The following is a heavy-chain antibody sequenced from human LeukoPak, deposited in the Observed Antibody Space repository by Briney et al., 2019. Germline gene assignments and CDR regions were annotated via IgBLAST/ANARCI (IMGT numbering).Heavy chain of an antibody. D-gene: IGHD3-22*01. CDR2: ISSSSSYT. J-gene: IGHJ2*01. V-gene: IGHV3-11*05. CDR3: ARDKYYYDSSGYYHSYWYFDL. CDR1: GFTFSDYY. Sequence: PGGSLRLSCAASGFTFSDYYMSWIRQAPGKGLEWVSYISSSSSYTNYADSVKGRFTISRENAKNSLYLQMNSLRAEDTAVYYCARDKYYYDSSGYYHSYWYFDLWGRGTLVTVSS.